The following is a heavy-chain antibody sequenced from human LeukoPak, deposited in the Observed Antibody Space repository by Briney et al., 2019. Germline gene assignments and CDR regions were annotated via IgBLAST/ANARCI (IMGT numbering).Heavy chain of an antibody. Sequence: GRSLRLSCAASGFTFGDYAMHWVRQAPGKGLEWVSGISWNSGSKGYAGSVKGRFTISRDNAKNSLYLQMNSLRSEDTALYYCAKDNIRIVVAGTIDYWGQGTLVTVSS. J-gene: IGHJ4*02. CDR1: GFTFGDYA. CDR3: AKDNIRIVVAGTIDY. V-gene: IGHV3-9*01. CDR2: ISWNSGSK. D-gene: IGHD6-19*01.